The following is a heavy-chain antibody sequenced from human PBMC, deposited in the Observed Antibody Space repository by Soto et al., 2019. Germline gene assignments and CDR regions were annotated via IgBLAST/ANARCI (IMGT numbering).Heavy chain of an antibody. CDR1: GGTFSSYA. CDR2: IIPIFGTA. J-gene: IGHJ6*02. CDR3: ARSYYDSSGYSRNYYYYGMDV. V-gene: IGHV1-69*06. D-gene: IGHD3-22*01. Sequence: ASVKVSCKASGGTFSSYAISWVRQAPGQGLEWMGGIIPIFGTANYARKFQGRVTITADKSTSTAYMELSSLRSEDTAVYYCARSYYDSSGYSRNYYYYGMDVWGQGTTVTVSS.